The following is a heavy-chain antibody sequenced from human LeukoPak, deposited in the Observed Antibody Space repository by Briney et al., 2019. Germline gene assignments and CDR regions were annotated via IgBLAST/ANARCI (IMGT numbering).Heavy chain of an antibody. J-gene: IGHJ4*02. CDR1: GYTFTAYY. CDR3: ARNNWNWDFGY. CDR2: INPNSGGT. D-gene: IGHD1-1*01. V-gene: IGHV1-2*02. Sequence: ASVKVSCKASGYTFTAYYMHWVRQAPGQGPEWMGWINPNSGGTNYAQKFQGRVTMTRDTSISTAYMDLSRLRSDDTAVYYCARNNWNWDFGYWGQGTLVTVSS.